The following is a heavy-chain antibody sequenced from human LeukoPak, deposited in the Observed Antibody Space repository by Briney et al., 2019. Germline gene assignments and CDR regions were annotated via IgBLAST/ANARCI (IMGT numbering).Heavy chain of an antibody. CDR3: ARENYYDSSGYYGI. Sequence: GASVKVSCKASGYTFTGYYMHWVRQAPGQGLEWMGRINPNSGGTNYAQKFQGRVTMIRDTSISTAYMELSRLRSDDTAVYYCARENYYDSSGYYGIWGQGTLVTVSS. CDR2: INPNSGGT. J-gene: IGHJ4*02. CDR1: GYTFTGYY. D-gene: IGHD3-22*01. V-gene: IGHV1-2*06.